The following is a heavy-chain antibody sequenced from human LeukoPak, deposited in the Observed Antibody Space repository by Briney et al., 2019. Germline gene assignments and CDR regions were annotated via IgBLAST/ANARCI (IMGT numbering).Heavy chain of an antibody. CDR3: ARVDSYNSGRLDY. D-gene: IGHD6-19*01. CDR2: INQGGSEK. CDR1: GFTFINNW. V-gene: IGHV3-7*04. J-gene: IGHJ4*02. Sequence: GGSLRLSCAASGFTFINNWMSRVRQAPGKGLEWVANINQGGSEKYYVDSVKGRFTISRDNAKNSLYLQMNSLRAEDTAVYYCARVDSYNSGRLDYWGQGTLVTVSS.